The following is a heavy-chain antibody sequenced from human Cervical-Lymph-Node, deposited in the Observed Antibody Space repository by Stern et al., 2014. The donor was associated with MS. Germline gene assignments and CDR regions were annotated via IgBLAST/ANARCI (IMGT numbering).Heavy chain of an antibody. Sequence: VQLVESGGPLVQPGGSLRLSCAASGSTVNSNYMTWVRQAPGKGLAWVSIFYSGISTYYAESVKGRFSFSIDNSKNTLFLHMNNLRVEDTAMYYCTREMAARRLDPWGQGTLVIVSA. CDR2: FYSGIST. J-gene: IGHJ5*02. D-gene: IGHD5-24*01. CDR1: GSTVNSNY. CDR3: TREMAARRLDP. V-gene: IGHV3-66*01.